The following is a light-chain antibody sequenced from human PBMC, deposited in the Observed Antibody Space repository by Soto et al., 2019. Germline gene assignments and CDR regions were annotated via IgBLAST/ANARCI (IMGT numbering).Light chain of an antibody. Sequence: IQLTQSPSSLSASVGDRVTITCRASPAIASILAWYQQKPGTAPKLLIYGASTWQSGGPSRFSGRRSGTDYTLTIARLPHEDLATYYCQQLNVSPWTFGQGTKVEIK. CDR3: QQLNVSPWT. CDR2: GAS. V-gene: IGKV1-9*01. J-gene: IGKJ1*01. CDR1: PAIASI.